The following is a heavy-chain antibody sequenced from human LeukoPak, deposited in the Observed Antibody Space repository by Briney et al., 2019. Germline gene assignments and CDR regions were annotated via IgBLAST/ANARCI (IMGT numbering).Heavy chain of an antibody. CDR3: AKIQAFHAYYYDSSGYHDFDY. J-gene: IGHJ4*02. D-gene: IGHD3-22*01. CDR1: GFTFDDYA. Sequence: QPGGSLRLSCAASGFTFDDYAMHWVRQAPGKGLEWVSIISGDGGSTYYADSVKGRFTISRDNSKNSLYLQMNSLRTEDTALYYCAKIQAFHAYYYDSSGYHDFDYWGQGTLVTVSS. V-gene: IGHV3-43*02. CDR2: ISGDGGST.